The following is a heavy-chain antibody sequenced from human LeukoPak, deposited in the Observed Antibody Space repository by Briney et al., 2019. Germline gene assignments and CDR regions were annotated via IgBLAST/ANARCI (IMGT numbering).Heavy chain of an antibody. J-gene: IGHJ4*02. D-gene: IGHD4/OR15-4a*01. Sequence: GGSLRLSYAASGFTFSSYWMNWARQAPGKGLEWVASINHNGNVNYYVDSVKGRFTISRDNAKNSLYLQMSNLRAEDTAVYYCAKESGALGAPLYDYWGWGILVTASS. CDR3: AKESGALGAPLYDY. CDR1: GFTFSSYW. V-gene: IGHV3-7*03. CDR2: INHNGNVN.